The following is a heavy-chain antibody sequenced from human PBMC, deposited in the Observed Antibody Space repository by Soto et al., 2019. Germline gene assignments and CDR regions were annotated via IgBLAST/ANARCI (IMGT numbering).Heavy chain of an antibody. CDR1: GFTFSSYA. CDR3: AKGLAGDYGFDY. CDR2: ISGSGGST. Sequence: EVQLLESGGGLVQPGGSLRLSCAASGFTFSSYAMSWVRQAPGKGLEWVSAISGSGGSTYYADSVKGRFTISRDNSKNTLYLQMNSVRAEDTAVYYCAKGLAGDYGFDYWGQGTLVTVSS. V-gene: IGHV3-23*01. D-gene: IGHD4-17*01. J-gene: IGHJ4*02.